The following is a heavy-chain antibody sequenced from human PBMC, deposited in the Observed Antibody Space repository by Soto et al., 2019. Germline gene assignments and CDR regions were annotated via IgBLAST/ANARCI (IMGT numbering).Heavy chain of an antibody. D-gene: IGHD3-9*01. CDR3: AKWPYYYDILTGNDY. CDR2: ISSSSSTI. V-gene: IGHV3-48*02. CDR1: GFTFSSYS. J-gene: IGHJ4*02. Sequence: PGGSLRLSCAASGFTFSSYSMNWVRQAPGKGLEWVSYISSSSSTIYYADSVKGRFTISRDNAKNSLYLQMNSLRDEDTAVYYCAKWPYYYDILTGNDYWGQGTLVTVSS.